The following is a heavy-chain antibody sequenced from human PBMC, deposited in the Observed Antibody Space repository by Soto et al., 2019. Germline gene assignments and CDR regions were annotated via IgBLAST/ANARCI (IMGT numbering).Heavy chain of an antibody. CDR3: ARGRGVLMVYAIRY. Sequence: SETLSLTCAVYGGSFSGYYWSWIRQPPGKGLEWIGEINHSGSTNYNPSLKSRVTISVDTSKNQFSLKLSSVTAADTAVYYCARGRGVLMVYAIRYWGQGTLVTVSS. CDR2: INHSGST. J-gene: IGHJ4*02. V-gene: IGHV4-34*01. D-gene: IGHD2-8*01. CDR1: GGSFSGYY.